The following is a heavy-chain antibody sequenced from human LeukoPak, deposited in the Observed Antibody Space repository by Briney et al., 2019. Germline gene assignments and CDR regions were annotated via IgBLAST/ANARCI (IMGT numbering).Heavy chain of an antibody. CDR3: AKAMRYETGRPDWITMVRGVISQFDY. V-gene: IGHV3-23*01. CDR1: GFTFSSYA. CDR2: ISGSGGST. D-gene: IGHD3-10*01. J-gene: IGHJ4*02. Sequence: PGGSLRLSCAASGFTFSSYAMSWVRQAPGKGLEWVSAISGSGGSTYYADSVKGRFTISRDNSKNTLYLQMNSLRAEDTAVYYCAKAMRYETGRPDWITMVRGVISQFDYWGQGTLVTVSS.